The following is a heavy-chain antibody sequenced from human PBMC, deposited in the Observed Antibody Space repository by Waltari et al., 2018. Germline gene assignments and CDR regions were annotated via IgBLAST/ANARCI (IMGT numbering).Heavy chain of an antibody. V-gene: IGHV1-8*01. D-gene: IGHD3-3*01. CDR3: ARGPPGFLEWLFGWYY. Sequence: QVQLVQSGAEVKKPGASVKVACKASGYTFPSYDINWVRQAPGQGLEWMGWMNPNSGNTGYAQKFQGRVTMTRNTSISTAYMELSSLRSEDTAVYYCARGPPGFLEWLFGWYYWGQGTLVTVSS. J-gene: IGHJ4*02. CDR2: MNPNSGNT. CDR1: GYTFPSYD.